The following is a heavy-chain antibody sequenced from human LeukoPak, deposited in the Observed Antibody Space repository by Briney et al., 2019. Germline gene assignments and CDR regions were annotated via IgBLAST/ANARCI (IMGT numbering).Heavy chain of an antibody. CDR1: GGSFSGYY. CDR3: ARDNSIFGVGFDY. J-gene: IGHJ4*02. V-gene: IGHV4-4*07. Sequence: SETLSLTCAVYGGSFSGYYWSWIRQPAGKGLEWIGRIYTSGSTNYNPSLKSRVTISVDTSKNQFSLKLSSVTAADTAVYYCARDNSIFGVGFDYWGQGTLVTVSS. CDR2: IYTSGST. D-gene: IGHD3-3*01.